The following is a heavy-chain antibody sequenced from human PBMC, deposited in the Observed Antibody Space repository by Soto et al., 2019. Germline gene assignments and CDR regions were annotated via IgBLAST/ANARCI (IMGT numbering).Heavy chain of an antibody. V-gene: IGHV3-30*18. CDR3: AKETDSGPLDY. Sequence: QVQLVESGGGVVQPGRSLRLSCAASGFTFSSYGMHWVRQAPGKGLEWVAVISYDGSNKYYADSVKGRFTISRDNSKNTLYLQMNSLRAEDKAVYYCAKETDSGPLDYWCQGTLVTASS. CDR1: GFTFSSYG. CDR2: ISYDGSNK. J-gene: IGHJ4*02.